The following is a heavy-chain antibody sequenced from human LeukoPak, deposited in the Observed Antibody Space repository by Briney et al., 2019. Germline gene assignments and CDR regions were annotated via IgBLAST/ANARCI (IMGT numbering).Heavy chain of an antibody. J-gene: IGHJ4*02. CDR1: GLTFSSYC. D-gene: IGHD3-10*01. CDR2: VVGSGGSK. CDR3: AWMSSYGSGSLDLDY. V-gene: IGHV3-23*01. Sequence: AGGSQSLAYAASGLTFSSYCMSSARQQPGKGLESLSSVVGSGGSKYYADPVKGRFTISRNNYKNTLYLQMNSLRAEETAVYYCAWMSSYGSGSLDLDYWGQGTLVTVSS.